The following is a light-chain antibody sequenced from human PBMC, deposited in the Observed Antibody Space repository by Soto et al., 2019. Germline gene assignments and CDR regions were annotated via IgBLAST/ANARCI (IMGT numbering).Light chain of an antibody. CDR3: QQYDNWPLT. Sequence: EVVMTQSPATLSVSPGERATLSCRASQSISNNLAWYQQIPGQAPRFLIYGASTRATGIPVRFSGSGSGTEFTLTISSLQSEDFAVYYCQQYDNWPLTFGQGTKVEIK. J-gene: IGKJ1*01. V-gene: IGKV3-15*01. CDR2: GAS. CDR1: QSISNN.